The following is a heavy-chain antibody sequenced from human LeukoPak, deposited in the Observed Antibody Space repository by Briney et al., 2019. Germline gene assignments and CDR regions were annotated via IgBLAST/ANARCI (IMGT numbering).Heavy chain of an antibody. CDR3: AKGRGSSSWYGMYYFDY. J-gene: IGHJ4*02. Sequence: GGSLRLSCAASGFTFSSYAMSWVRQAPGKGLEWVSAISGSGGSTYYADSVKGRFTISRDNSKNTLHLQMNSQRAEDTAVYYCAKGRGSSSWYGMYYFDYWGQGTLVTVPS. CDR2: ISGSGGST. V-gene: IGHV3-23*01. D-gene: IGHD6-13*01. CDR1: GFTFSSYA.